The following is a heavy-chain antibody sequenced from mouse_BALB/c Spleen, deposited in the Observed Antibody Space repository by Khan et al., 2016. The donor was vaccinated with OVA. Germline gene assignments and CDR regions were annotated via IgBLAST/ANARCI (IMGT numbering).Heavy chain of an antibody. CDR3: ARSVTIPTVVATDFDY. V-gene: IGHV3-2*02. Sequence: EVQLQESGPGLVKPSQSLSLTCTVTGYSITSDYAWNWIRQFPGNKLEWVGYISYCGGTSYNPSPQSRLSTTPDTTKNQYFLQLMSVLTEDTATYYCARSVTIPTVVATDFDYWGQGTTLTVSS. J-gene: IGHJ2*01. CDR2: ISYCGGT. CDR1: GYSITSDYA. D-gene: IGHD1-1*01.